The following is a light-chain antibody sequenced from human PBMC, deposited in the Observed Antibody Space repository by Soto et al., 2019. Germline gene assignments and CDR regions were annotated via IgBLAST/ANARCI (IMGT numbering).Light chain of an antibody. V-gene: IGKV1-27*01. Sequence: IQMTQSPSSLSASVGDRVTITCRASQGISNYLAWYQQQPGKVPMLLIYVASTLQSGVPSRFSGSGSGTDFTLTISSLQPEDVATYYCQKYNSAPWTFGQGTKVEIK. J-gene: IGKJ1*01. CDR3: QKYNSAPWT. CDR1: QGISNY. CDR2: VAS.